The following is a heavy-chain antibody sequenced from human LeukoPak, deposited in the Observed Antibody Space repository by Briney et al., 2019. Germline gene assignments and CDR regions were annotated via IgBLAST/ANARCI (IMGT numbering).Heavy chain of an antibody. CDR2: IIPIFGTA. D-gene: IGHD5-24*01. CDR3: ARGRWSATTATYYLDF. J-gene: IGHJ4*02. V-gene: IGHV1-69*13. Sequence: ASVKVSCKASGGTFSSYAISWVRQAPGQGLEWMGGIIPIFGTANYAPRFQGRVTITADESTSTAYMELSSLTSEDTAVYYCARGRWSATTATYYLDFWGQGTLVTVSS. CDR1: GGTFSSYA.